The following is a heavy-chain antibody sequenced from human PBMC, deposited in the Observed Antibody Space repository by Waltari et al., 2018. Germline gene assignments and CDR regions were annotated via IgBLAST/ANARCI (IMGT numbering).Heavy chain of an antibody. CDR3: ARGNSRGAYYYDSSGYYYFY. J-gene: IGHJ4*02. CDR1: GGYFSGTS. D-gene: IGHD3-22*01. Sequence: QVQLQQWGAGLVKPSETLSLTGAVTGGYFSGTSWSCIGKPRGRGREWIGEINHSGSTNYNPSLKSRVTISVDTSKNQFSLKLSSVTAADTAVYYCARGNSRGAYYYDSSGYYYFYWGQGTLVTVSS. V-gene: IGHV4-34*01. CDR2: INHSGST.